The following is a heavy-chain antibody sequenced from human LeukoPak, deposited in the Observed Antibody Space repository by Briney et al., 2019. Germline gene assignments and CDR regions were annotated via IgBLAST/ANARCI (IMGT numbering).Heavy chain of an antibody. V-gene: IGHV4-34*01. D-gene: IGHD2-21*01. J-gene: IGHJ5*02. CDR1: GGSFSGYY. CDR3: ARVRRNRPYYNWFDP. CDR2: INHSGST. Sequence: SETLSLTCAVYGGSFSGYYWSWIRQPPGKGLEWIGEINHSGSTNYNPSLKSRVTISVDTSKNQFSLKLSSVTAADTAVYYCARVRRNRPYYNWFDPWGQGTLVTVSS.